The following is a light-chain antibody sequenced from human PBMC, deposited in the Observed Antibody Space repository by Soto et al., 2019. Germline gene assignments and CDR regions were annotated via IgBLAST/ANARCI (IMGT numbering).Light chain of an antibody. V-gene: IGLV2-23*01. Sequence: QSALTQPASVSGSPGQSITISCTGTSNDVGSYNLVSWYQQHPGKAPKFMIYEGSKWPSGVSNRFSGSKSGKTASLTISGLQAEDEADYYCCSYAGGRYHVAFGGGTKLTVL. CDR1: SNDVGSYNL. CDR3: CSYAGGRYHVA. CDR2: EGS. J-gene: IGLJ2*01.